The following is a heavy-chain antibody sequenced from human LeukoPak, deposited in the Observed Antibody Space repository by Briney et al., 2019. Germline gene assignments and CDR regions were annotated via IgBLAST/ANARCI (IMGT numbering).Heavy chain of an antibody. J-gene: IGHJ5*02. CDR1: GGSFSGYY. CDR3: ARGRSWNYVWSDP. CDR2: ITHSGST. Sequence: SETLSLTCAVYGGSFSGYYWNWIRQPPGKGLEWIGEITHSGSTNYNPSLKSRVTISVDTSKNHFSLNLSSVTAADTAVYYCARGRSWNYVWSDPWGQGTLVTVSS. D-gene: IGHD1-7*01. V-gene: IGHV4-34*01.